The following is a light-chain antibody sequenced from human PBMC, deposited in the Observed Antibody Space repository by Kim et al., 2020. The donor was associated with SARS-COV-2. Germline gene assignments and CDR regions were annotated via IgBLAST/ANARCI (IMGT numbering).Light chain of an antibody. Sequence: SASVGDRVTITCRARQSISSWLAWYQQKPGKAPKLLIYKASSLESGVPSRFSGSGSGTEFTLTISSLQPDDFATYYCQQYNSYWTFGQGTKVEIK. CDR2: KAS. CDR1: QSISSW. V-gene: IGKV1-5*03. J-gene: IGKJ1*01. CDR3: QQYNSYWT.